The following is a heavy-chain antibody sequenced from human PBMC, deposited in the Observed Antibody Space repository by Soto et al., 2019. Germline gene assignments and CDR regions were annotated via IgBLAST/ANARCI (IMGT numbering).Heavy chain of an antibody. V-gene: IGHV1-18*01. CDR2: ISADNGHT. D-gene: IGHD3-16*01. CDR3: AREGEMPYYYYGLDV. J-gene: IGHJ6*02. Sequence: ASVKVSCKGSGYTFSNFGISWVRQAPGQGLEWMGWISADNGHTKYAQKFQGRVTMTTDASTSTVYMDLRSLRSDDTAVYYCAREGEMPYYYYGLDVWGQRTTVTVSS. CDR1: GYTFSNFG.